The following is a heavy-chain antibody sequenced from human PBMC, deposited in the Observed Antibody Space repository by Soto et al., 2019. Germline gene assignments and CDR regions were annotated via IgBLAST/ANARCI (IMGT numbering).Heavy chain of an antibody. CDR1: GFTFSSYG. Sequence: QVQLVESGGGVVQPGRSLRLSCAASGFTFSSYGMHWVRQAPGKGLEWVAVIWHDGSNKYYADSVKGRFTISRDNSKNTLYLQMNSLRAEDTAVYYCVAGGGQFDYWGQGTLVTVSS. V-gene: IGHV3-33*01. CDR3: VAGGGQFDY. CDR2: IWHDGSNK. J-gene: IGHJ4*02. D-gene: IGHD1-26*01.